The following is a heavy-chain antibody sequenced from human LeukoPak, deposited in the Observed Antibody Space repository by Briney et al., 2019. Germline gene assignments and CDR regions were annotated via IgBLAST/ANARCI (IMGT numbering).Heavy chain of an antibody. CDR2: IYTSGST. CDR1: GGSISSGSYY. CDR3: ARTKDIVVVPAAKDAFDI. J-gene: IGHJ3*02. D-gene: IGHD2-2*01. Sequence: SETLSLTCTVSGGSISSGSYYWSWIRQPAGKGLEWIGRIYTSGSTNYNPSLKSRVTISVDTSKNQFSLKLSSVTAADTAVYYCARTKDIVVVPAAKDAFDIWGQGTMVTVSS. V-gene: IGHV4-61*02.